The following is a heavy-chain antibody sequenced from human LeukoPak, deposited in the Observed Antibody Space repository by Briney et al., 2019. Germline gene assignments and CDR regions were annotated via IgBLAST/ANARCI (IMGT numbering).Heavy chain of an antibody. Sequence: GGSLRLSCAASGFTFSSSAMSWVRQAPGKGLEWVSAISNNGGYTYYADSVQGRFTISRDNAKSTLCLQMNSLRAEDTAVYYCAKQLGYCSDGSCYFPYWGQGTLVTVSS. CDR2: ISNNGGYT. V-gene: IGHV3-23*01. D-gene: IGHD2-15*01. J-gene: IGHJ4*02. CDR1: GFTFSSSA. CDR3: AKQLGYCSDGSCYFPY.